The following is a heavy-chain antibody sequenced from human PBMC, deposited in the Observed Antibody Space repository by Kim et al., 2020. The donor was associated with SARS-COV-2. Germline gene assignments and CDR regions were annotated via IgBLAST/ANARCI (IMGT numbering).Heavy chain of an antibody. V-gene: IGHV1-2*06. D-gene: IGHD3-10*01. Sequence: ASVKVSCKASGYTFTGYYMHWVRQAPGQGLEWMGRINPNSGGTNYAQKFQGRVTMTRDTCISTAYMELSRLRSDDTAVYYCARDQSGGDSYYYYGMDVWGQGTTVTVSS. CDR3: ARDQSGGDSYYYYGMDV. CDR1: GYTFTGYY. J-gene: IGHJ6*02. CDR2: INPNSGGT.